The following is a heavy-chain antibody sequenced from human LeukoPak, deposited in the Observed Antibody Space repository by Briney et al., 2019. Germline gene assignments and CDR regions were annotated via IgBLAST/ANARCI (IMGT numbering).Heavy chain of an antibody. V-gene: IGHV3-33*01. CDR1: GFAFNSYG. J-gene: IGHJ2*01. CDR2: IWYDGSNQ. D-gene: IGHD4-23*01. Sequence: GGSLRLSCAASGFAFNSYGMHWVRQAPGKGLEWVALIWYDGSNQDYIDSVKGRFTISRDNSKNTLYLQMSSLRADDAAVYYCARFNGGDSTGCSDLWGRGTLVTVSS. CDR3: ARFNGGDSTGCSDL.